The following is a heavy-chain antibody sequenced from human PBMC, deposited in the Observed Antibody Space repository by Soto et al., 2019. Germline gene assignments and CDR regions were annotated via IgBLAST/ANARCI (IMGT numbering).Heavy chain of an antibody. D-gene: IGHD1-26*01. Sequence: ASVKVSCKASGYTFTGYYMHWVRQAPGQGLEWMGWINPNSGGTNYAQKFQGWVTMTRDTSISTAYMELSRLRSDDTAVYYCARNPLGATTYYFDYWGQGTLVTVSS. J-gene: IGHJ4*02. V-gene: IGHV1-2*04. CDR1: GYTFTGYY. CDR2: INPNSGGT. CDR3: ARNPLGATTYYFDY.